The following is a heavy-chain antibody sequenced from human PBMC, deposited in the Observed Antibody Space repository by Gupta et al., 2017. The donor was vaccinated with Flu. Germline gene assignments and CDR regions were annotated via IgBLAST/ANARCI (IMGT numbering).Heavy chain of an antibody. J-gene: IGHJ1*01. CDR1: GFTFSDHY. Sequence: EVQLVDSGGGLVQPGGSLRLSCVVSGFTFSDHYMDWVRQAPGKGLEWVGRSRNKANSYITEYAASVKGRFTISRDDSKNSLYLQMNSLKTDDTAVYYCAREGNIAVFQNWGQGTLVTVSS. CDR2: SRNKANSYIT. V-gene: IGHV3-72*01. CDR3: AREGNIAVFQN. D-gene: IGHD6-19*01.